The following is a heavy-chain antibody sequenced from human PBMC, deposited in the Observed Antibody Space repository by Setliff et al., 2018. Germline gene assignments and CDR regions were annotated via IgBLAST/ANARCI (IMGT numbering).Heavy chain of an antibody. D-gene: IGHD2-2*01. CDR3: ARVALPAAIVRFDS. V-gene: IGHV1-18*01. CDR2: ISGYKNNP. CDR1: GYTFTNYA. J-gene: IGHJ4*02. Sequence: GASVKVSCKASGYTFTNYAISWVRQAPGQGLEWMGWISGYKNNPNYLQRMQGRFTMTTDTSTSTAYMELRSLRSDDTAVYYCARVALPAAIVRFDSWGQGTLVTVS.